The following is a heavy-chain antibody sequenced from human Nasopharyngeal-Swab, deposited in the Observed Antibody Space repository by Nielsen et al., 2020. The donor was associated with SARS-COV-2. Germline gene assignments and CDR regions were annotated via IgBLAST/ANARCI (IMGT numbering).Heavy chain of an antibody. Sequence: WVRQAPGQGLEWMGWINTNTGNPTYAQGFTGRFVFSSDTSVSTAYLQISSLKAEDTAVYYCARELLPGYGDYGYWGQGTLVTVSS. V-gene: IGHV7-4-1*02. CDR2: INTNTGNP. CDR3: ARELLPGYGDYGY. D-gene: IGHD4-17*01. J-gene: IGHJ4*02.